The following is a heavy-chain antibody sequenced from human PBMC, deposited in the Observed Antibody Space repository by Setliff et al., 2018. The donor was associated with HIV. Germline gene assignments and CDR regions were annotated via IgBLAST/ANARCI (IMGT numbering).Heavy chain of an antibody. CDR1: RGSISSTSHY. D-gene: IGHD2-8*01. CDR2: IYYSGRT. Sequence: PSETLSLICIVSRGSISSTSHYWGWVRQSPGRRLEWIGSIYYSGRTYYNPFLKSRVTMSVDTSTNQFSLDLTSVTAADTAVYFCAGEIAPAARLPNVGGPPPPGYYHYMDVWGKGTTVTVSS. J-gene: IGHJ6*03. CDR3: AGEIAPAARLPNVGGPPPPGYYHYMDV. V-gene: IGHV4-39*07.